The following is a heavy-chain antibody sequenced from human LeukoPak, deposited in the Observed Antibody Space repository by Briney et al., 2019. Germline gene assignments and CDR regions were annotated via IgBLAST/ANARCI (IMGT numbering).Heavy chain of an antibody. CDR1: GFTFSSYW. CDR3: AKGSLLDWFDP. Sequence: PGGSLRLSCTASGFTFSSYWMSWVRQAPGKGLEWVANIKEDGSEKYYVDSVKGRFTISRDNAKNSLYLQMNSLRAEDTAVYYCAKGSLLDWFDPWGQGTLVTVSS. V-gene: IGHV3-7*01. J-gene: IGHJ5*02. D-gene: IGHD3-10*01. CDR2: IKEDGSEK.